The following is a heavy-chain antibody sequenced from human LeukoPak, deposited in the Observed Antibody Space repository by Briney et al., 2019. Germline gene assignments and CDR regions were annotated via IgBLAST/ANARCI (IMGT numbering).Heavy chain of an antibody. J-gene: IGHJ4*02. CDR2: IYHSRST. D-gene: IGHD6-13*01. CDR1: RDSLSNYY. CDR3: PTGYSSCWYYFDY. Sequence: PSETLSLTCTVSRDSLSNYYWSFIRQPPPNGLEWTGYIYHSRSTNYNPSLTSPVTISPDTCKDHFSPKLPAVTPPDTAVYYCPTGYSSCWYYFDYWGQGTLVTVSS. V-gene: IGHV4-59*12.